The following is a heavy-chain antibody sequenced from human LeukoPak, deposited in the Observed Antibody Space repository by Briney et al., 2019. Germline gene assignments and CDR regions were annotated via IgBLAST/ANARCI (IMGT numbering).Heavy chain of an antibody. CDR2: ISSSSSYI. D-gene: IGHD2-2*01. CDR3: ARALAYCSSTSCYPYYYYGMDV. J-gene: IGHJ6*04. V-gene: IGHV3-21*01. Sequence: GGSLRLSCAASGFTFSSYSMNWVRQAPGKGLEWVSSISSSSSYIYYADSVKGRFTISRDNAKNSLYLQMNSLRAEDTAVCYCARALAYCSSTSCYPYYYYGMDVWGKGTTVTVSS. CDR1: GFTFSSYS.